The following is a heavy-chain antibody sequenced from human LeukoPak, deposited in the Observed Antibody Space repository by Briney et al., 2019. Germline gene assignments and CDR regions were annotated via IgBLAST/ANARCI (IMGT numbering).Heavy chain of an antibody. J-gene: IGHJ5*02. V-gene: IGHV4-4*07. CDR1: GGSISSYY. Sequence: SETLSLTCTVSGGSISSYYWSWIRQPAGKGLEWIGRIYTSGSTNYNPSLKSRVTMSVDTSKNQFSLKLSSVTAADTAVYYCAKTPRSGGSCLTFDPWCQGTLVTVSS. D-gene: IGHD2-15*01. CDR2: IYTSGST. CDR3: AKTPRSGGSCLTFDP.